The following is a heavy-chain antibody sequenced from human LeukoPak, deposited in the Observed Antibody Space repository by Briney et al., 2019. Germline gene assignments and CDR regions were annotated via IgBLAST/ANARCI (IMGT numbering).Heavy chain of an antibody. CDR1: GFTVSSNY. CDR3: ARGTKKDYDFDY. V-gene: IGHV3-66*01. D-gene: IGHD4-17*01. Sequence: GGSLRLSCAASGFTVSSNYMSWARRAPGKGLEWVSVIYSGGSTYYADSVKGRFTISRDNSKNTLYLQMNSLRAEDTAVYYCARGTKKDYDFDYWGQGTLVTVSS. J-gene: IGHJ4*02. CDR2: IYSGGST.